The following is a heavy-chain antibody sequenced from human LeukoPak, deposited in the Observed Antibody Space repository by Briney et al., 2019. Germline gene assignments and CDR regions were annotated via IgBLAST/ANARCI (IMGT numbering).Heavy chain of an antibody. CDR3: ARSLAVGGASDYDYVWGSYRLSD. CDR2: IIPIFGTA. J-gene: IGHJ4*02. D-gene: IGHD3-16*02. Sequence: SVKVSCKASGGTFSSYAISWVRQAPGQGLEWMGGIIPIFGTANYAQKFQGRVTMTRDTSISTAYMELSRLRSDDTAVYYCARSLAVGGASDYDYVWGSYRLSDWGQGTLVTVSS. V-gene: IGHV1-69*05. CDR1: GGTFSSYA.